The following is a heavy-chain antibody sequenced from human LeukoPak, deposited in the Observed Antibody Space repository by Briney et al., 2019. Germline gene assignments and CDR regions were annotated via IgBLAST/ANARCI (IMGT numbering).Heavy chain of an antibody. Sequence: PGGSLRLSCAASGFTFDDSGMSWVRQAPGKGLEWVSTINWNGGSTGYADSVKGRFTISRDNAKNSLYLQMNSLRAEDTAFYYCARETYYYDSSGSTRFGYWGQGTLVTVSS. V-gene: IGHV3-20*04. D-gene: IGHD3-22*01. CDR2: INWNGGST. J-gene: IGHJ4*02. CDR3: ARETYYYDSSGSTRFGY. CDR1: GFTFDDSG.